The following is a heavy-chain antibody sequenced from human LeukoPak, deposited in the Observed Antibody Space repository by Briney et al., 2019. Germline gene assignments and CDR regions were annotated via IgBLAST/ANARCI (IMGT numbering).Heavy chain of an antibody. J-gene: IGHJ6*02. Sequence: SETLSLTCTVSGGSISSGGYYWSWIRQHPGKGLEWIGYIYYSGSTYYNPSLKSRVTISVDTSKNQFPLKLSSVTAADTAVYYCARFWDSRTYGMDVWGQGTTVTVSS. V-gene: IGHV4-31*03. CDR1: GGSISSGGYY. CDR3: ARFWDSRTYGMDV. CDR2: IYYSGST. D-gene: IGHD3-22*01.